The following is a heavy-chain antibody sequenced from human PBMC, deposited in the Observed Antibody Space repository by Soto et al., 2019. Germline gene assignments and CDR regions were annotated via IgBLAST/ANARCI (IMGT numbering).Heavy chain of an antibody. CDR3: ARDPTAAGYYYGMDV. CDR2: IWYDGSNK. CDR1: GFTFSSYG. V-gene: IGHV3-33*01. Sequence: GGSLRLSCAASGFTFSSYGMHWVRQAPGKGLEWVAVIWYDGSNKYYADSVKGRFTISRDNSKDTLYLQMNSLRAEDTAVYYCARDPTAAGYYYGMDVWGQGTTVTVSS. J-gene: IGHJ6*02.